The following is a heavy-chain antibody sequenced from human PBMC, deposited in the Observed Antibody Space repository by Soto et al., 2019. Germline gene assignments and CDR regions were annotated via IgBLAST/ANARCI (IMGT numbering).Heavy chain of an antibody. CDR2: IFYSGST. CDR1: SGSISSTIYS. D-gene: IGHD3-9*01. Sequence: SETLSLTCTVSSGSISSTIYSWDWIRQPPGKGLEWIGSIFYSGSTYYNPSLKSRVTISVDTSKNQFSLTLTSVTAADTAVYYCARGFAIDWYTYYFDYWGQGPLVTVS. V-gene: IGHV4-39*01. J-gene: IGHJ4*02. CDR3: ARGFAIDWYTYYFDY.